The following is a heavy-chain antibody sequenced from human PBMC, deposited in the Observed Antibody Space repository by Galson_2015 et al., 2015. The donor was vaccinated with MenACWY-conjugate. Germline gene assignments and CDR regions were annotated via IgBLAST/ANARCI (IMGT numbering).Heavy chain of an antibody. CDR3: VRDMGYFDH. J-gene: IGHJ4*02. Sequence: SVKVSCKASGLIFTNSGFGWVRQAPGQGLEWMGWISASNVNAQYVERFQDRVSLTTDKSTSTAYMELRSLTSDDTAVYYCVRDMGYFDHWGQGSMVTVSP. CDR1: GLIFTNSG. CDR2: ISASNVNA. D-gene: IGHD6-13*01. V-gene: IGHV1-18*04.